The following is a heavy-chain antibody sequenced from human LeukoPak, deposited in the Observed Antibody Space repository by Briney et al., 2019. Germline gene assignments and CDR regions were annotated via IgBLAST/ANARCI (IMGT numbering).Heavy chain of an antibody. D-gene: IGHD1-26*01. J-gene: IGHJ6*02. Sequence: GGSLRPSCAASGFTFSSYWMSWVRQTPGKGLEWVANIKQDGSEKYYVDSVKGRFTISRDNAKSSLYLQMNSLRAEDTAVYYCARYSGSYEVNYYYYYGMDVWGQGTTVTVSS. V-gene: IGHV3-7*03. CDR3: ARYSGSYEVNYYYYYGMDV. CDR2: IKQDGSEK. CDR1: GFTFSSYW.